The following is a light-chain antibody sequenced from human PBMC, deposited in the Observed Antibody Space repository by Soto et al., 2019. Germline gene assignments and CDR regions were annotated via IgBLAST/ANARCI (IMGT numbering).Light chain of an antibody. CDR3: QQYNNWPPIT. J-gene: IGKJ5*01. CDR2: DAS. V-gene: IGKV3-15*01. Sequence: EILMTQSPSTLSVAPGERATLSCRASQSVSKKLVWYQQKPGQAPRLLIYDASTRATGIPARFSGSGSGTEFTLTISSLQYGDFAVYYCQQYNNWPPITFGQGTRLEIK. CDR1: QSVSKK.